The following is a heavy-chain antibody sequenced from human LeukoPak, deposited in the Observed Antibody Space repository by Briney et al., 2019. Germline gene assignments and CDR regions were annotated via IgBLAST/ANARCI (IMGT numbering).Heavy chain of an antibody. CDR1: GGSISSSSYY. CDR3: ARSSDVAPVVSPLGPGPSAFDI. D-gene: IGHD3-16*01. Sequence: SETLSLTCTVSGGSISSSSYYWGWIRQPPGKGLEWIGSIYYSGSTYYNPSLKSRVTISVDTSKNQFSLKLSSVTAADTAVYYCARSSDVAPVVSPLGPGPSAFDIWGQGTMVTVSS. V-gene: IGHV4-39*07. J-gene: IGHJ3*02. CDR2: IYYSGST.